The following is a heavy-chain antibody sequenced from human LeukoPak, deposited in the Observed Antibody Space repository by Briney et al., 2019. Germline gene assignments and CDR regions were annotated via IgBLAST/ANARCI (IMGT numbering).Heavy chain of an antibody. J-gene: IGHJ4*02. Sequence: GGSLRLSCAASGFTVSNNYMSWVRQAPGKGLEWVSVIYSGGGTYYADSVQGRFTISRDNSKNTLYVQMNSLRAEDTAVYYCARDDIVATIAIDYWGQGTLVTVSS. CDR1: GFTVSNNY. V-gene: IGHV3-53*01. D-gene: IGHD5-12*01. CDR2: IYSGGGT. CDR3: ARDDIVATIAIDY.